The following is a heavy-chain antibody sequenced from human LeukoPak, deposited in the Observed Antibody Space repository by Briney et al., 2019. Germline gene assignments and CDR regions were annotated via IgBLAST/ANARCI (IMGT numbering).Heavy chain of an antibody. Sequence: AGGSLRLSCAASGFTFSSSAMHWVRQAPGKGLEWVATIKYDGDEKFYVDSVTGRFTISRDNAKNSLYLQMNSLTAEDTAVYYCVRESFSRGDFNWGQGTLVSVSS. CDR1: GFTFSSSA. CDR2: IKYDGDEK. V-gene: IGHV3-7*01. J-gene: IGHJ4*02. CDR3: VRESFSRGDFN. D-gene: IGHD7-27*01.